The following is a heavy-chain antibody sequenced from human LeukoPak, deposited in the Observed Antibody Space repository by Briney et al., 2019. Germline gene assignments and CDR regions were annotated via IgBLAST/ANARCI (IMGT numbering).Heavy chain of an antibody. Sequence: PSETLSLTCAVYGGSFSGYYWSWIRQPPGKGLEWIGEINHSGSTNYNPSLKSRVTISVGTSKNQFSLKLSSVTAADTAVYYCARSVVVVAATPRHNWFDPWGQGTLVTVSS. D-gene: IGHD2-15*01. J-gene: IGHJ5*02. CDR3: ARSVVVVAATPRHNWFDP. CDR2: INHSGST. V-gene: IGHV4-34*01. CDR1: GGSFSGYY.